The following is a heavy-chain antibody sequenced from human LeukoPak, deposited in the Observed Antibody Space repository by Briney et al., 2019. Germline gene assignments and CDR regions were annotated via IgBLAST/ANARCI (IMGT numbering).Heavy chain of an antibody. V-gene: IGHV1-46*01. CDR1: GYTFTSYY. CDR3: ARQLTGPAYFDL. D-gene: IGHD7-27*01. CDR2: INPSGGST. J-gene: IGHJ2*01. Sequence: ASVRVSCKASGYTFTSYYMHWVRQAPGQGGEWMGIINPSGGSTSYAQKFQGRVTMTRDTSTSTVYMELSSLRSEDTAVYYCARQLTGPAYFDLWGRGTLVTVSS.